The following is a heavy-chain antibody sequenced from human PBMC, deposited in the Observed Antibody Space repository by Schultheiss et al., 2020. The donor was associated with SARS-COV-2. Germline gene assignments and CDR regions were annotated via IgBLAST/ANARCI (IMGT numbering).Heavy chain of an antibody. CDR1: GFNIRSYS. Sequence: GGSLRLSCEASGFNIRSYSMNWVRQAPGKGLEWVSSISSSSGYVYYADSVKGRFTISRDNAENSLYLQMNSLRVEDTAVYYCARGNYSNSAYYYSAMDVWGQGTTVTVSS. V-gene: IGHV3-21*01. J-gene: IGHJ6*02. CDR3: ARGNYSNSAYYYSAMDV. D-gene: IGHD4-11*01. CDR2: ISSSSGYV.